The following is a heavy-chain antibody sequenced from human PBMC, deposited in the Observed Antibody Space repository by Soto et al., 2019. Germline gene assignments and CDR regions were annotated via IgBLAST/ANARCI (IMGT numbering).Heavy chain of an antibody. Sequence: EENLVQSGGGLVQPGGSLRLSWAASGFPFSTYWMHWVRQVPGQGLVWVSRINGDGSSTVYADFVRGRFTISRDNAKNTLYLQLNSLRVDDTAIYYCTGGYQDWAQGALVTVSS. CDR3: TGGYQD. D-gene: IGHD5-12*01. J-gene: IGHJ4*02. CDR2: INGDGSST. CDR1: GFPFSTYW. V-gene: IGHV3-74*01.